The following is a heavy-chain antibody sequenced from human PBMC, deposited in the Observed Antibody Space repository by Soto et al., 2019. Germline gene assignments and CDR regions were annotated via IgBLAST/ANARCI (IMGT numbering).Heavy chain of an antibody. CDR3: ASNGYSSSSHYYYYYMDV. V-gene: IGHV3-7*01. Sequence: GGSLRLSCAASGFTFSSYWMSWVRQAPGKGLEWVANIKQDGSEKYYVDSVKGRFTISRDNAKNSLYLQMNSLRAEDTAVYYCASNGYSSSSHYYYYYMDVWGKGTTVTVSS. D-gene: IGHD6-6*01. J-gene: IGHJ6*03. CDR2: IKQDGSEK. CDR1: GFTFSSYW.